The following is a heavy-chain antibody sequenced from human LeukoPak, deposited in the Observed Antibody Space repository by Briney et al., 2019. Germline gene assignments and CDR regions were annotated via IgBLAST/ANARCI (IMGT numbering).Heavy chain of an antibody. CDR2: ISSSGSTI. J-gene: IGHJ4*02. CDR3: ARAHHRRVYDFVWGTYPY. CDR1: GFTFSSYE. Sequence: GGSLRLSCAASGFTFSSYEMNWVRQAPGKGLEWVSYISSSGSTIYYADSVKGRFTISRDNDKNSVYLQMNSLRVEDTAVYYCARAHHRRVYDFVWGTYPYWGQGTLVTVSS. D-gene: IGHD3-16*02. V-gene: IGHV3-48*03.